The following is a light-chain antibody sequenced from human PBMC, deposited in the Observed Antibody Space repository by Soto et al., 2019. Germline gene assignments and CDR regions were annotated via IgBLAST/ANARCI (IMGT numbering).Light chain of an antibody. J-gene: IGKJ2*01. CDR2: DAS. CDR3: HQRSNWPRT. Sequence: EIVLTQSPATLSLSPGQRATLSCRASQSVGSYLAWYQQKPGQAPRLLIYDASNRATGIPDRFSGSGSGTDFTLTISSLEPEDFAVYYCHQRSNWPRTFGQGTKPEIK. V-gene: IGKV3-11*01. CDR1: QSVGSY.